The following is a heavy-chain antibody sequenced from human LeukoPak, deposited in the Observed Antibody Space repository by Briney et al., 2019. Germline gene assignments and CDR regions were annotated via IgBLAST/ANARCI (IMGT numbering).Heavy chain of an antibody. Sequence: GGSLRLSCAASGFTFSSYSMNWVRQAPGKGLEWVSSISSSSSYIYYADSVKGRFTISRDNAKNSLYLQMNSLRAEDTAVYYCAGQDLTTVTTHFVYWGQGTLVTVSS. CDR2: ISSSSSYI. J-gene: IGHJ4*02. CDR3: AGQDLTTVTTHFVY. CDR1: GFTFSSYS. V-gene: IGHV3-21*01. D-gene: IGHD4-17*01.